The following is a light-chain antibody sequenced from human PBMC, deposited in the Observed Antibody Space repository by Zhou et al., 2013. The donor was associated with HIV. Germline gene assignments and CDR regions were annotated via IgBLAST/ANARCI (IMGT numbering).Light chain of an antibody. Sequence: EIVLTQSPATLSVSPGERATLSCRASQSVGSHLVWYQHKRGQTPRLLIYDSSNRATGIPARFSGSGSGTDFTLTISSLEPEDFAVYYCQQRSNWPPRYTFGQGTKLEIK. CDR1: QSVGSH. CDR2: DSS. J-gene: IGKJ2*01. V-gene: IGKV3-11*01. CDR3: QQRSNWPPRYT.